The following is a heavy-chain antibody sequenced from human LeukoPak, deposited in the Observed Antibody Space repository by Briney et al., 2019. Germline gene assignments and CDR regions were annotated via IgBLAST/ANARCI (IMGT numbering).Heavy chain of an antibody. V-gene: IGHV4-59*01. CDR1: SGSISSYY. CDR3: ARDHVQDSSSSTYYYYYGMDV. Sequence: PSETLSLTCTVSSGSISSYYWSWIRQPPGKGLEWIGYIYYSGSTNYNPSLKSRVTISVDTSKNQFSLKLSSVTAADTAVYCCARDHVQDSSSSTYYYYYGMDVWGQGTTVTVSS. CDR2: IYYSGST. D-gene: IGHD6-13*01. J-gene: IGHJ6*02.